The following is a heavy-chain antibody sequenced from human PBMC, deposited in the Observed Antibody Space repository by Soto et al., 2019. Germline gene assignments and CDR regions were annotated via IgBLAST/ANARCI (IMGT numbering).Heavy chain of an antibody. CDR1: GYSFTTYY. CDR3: AREWANNTLSRGVNYRYYYGMDV. J-gene: IGHJ6*02. D-gene: IGHD3-10*01. CDR2: INSSSGTT. V-gene: IGHV1-46*01. Sequence: QVQLVQSGAEVRKPGASVKVSCKASGYSFTTYYIHWVRQAPGQGLECMGLINSSSGTTSYAQKFQGRVTMTRDTSTSTVYMELSSLRSDDSAVYYCAREWANNTLSRGVNYRYYYGMDVWGQGTMVTVSS.